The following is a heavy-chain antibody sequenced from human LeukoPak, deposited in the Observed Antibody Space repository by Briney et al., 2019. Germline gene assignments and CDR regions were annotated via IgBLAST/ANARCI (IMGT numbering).Heavy chain of an antibody. D-gene: IGHD6-13*01. CDR1: EFTFSDYY. CDR2: ISYSGDTI. V-gene: IGHV3-11*01. CDR3: ARLGIITAAGSNDY. Sequence: PGGSLRLSCAASEFTFSDYYMSWIRQAPGKGLEWVSYISYSGDTIYYADSVKGRFTVSRDNAKNSLYLQMNSLRAEDTAVCYCARLGIITAAGSNDYWGQGTLVTVSS. J-gene: IGHJ4*02.